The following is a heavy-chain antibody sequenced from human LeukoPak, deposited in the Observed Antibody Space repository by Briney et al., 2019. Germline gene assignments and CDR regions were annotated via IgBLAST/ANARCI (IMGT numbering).Heavy chain of an antibody. CDR2: IYYSGST. V-gene: IGHV4-39*01. CDR3: ARQRTSGSASNLRVAQIDS. D-gene: IGHD3-3*01. Sequence: PSETLSLTCTVSGGSISSSSHYWAWIRQSPGTGLEWIGSIYYSGSTHYNPSLKSRATISVDTSKNQISLKVSSVTAADSALYFCARQRTSGSASNLRVAQIDSWGQGTLVTVSS. CDR1: GGSISSSSHY. J-gene: IGHJ4*02.